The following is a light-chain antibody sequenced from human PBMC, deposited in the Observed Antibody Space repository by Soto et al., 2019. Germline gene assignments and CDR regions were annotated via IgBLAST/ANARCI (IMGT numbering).Light chain of an antibody. V-gene: IGLV1-40*01. Sequence: QSVLMQPPAVSGAPGQTITLSCTGSNSDIGSGYDVHWYQQLPGIAPKLLIYGNVNRPSGVTERFSGSTSGSSASLAISGRQPEDEAAYYCHSYFAILGGSVIFGGGTQLTVL. CDR3: HSYFAILGGSVI. CDR1: NSDIGSGYD. J-gene: IGLJ2*01. CDR2: GNV.